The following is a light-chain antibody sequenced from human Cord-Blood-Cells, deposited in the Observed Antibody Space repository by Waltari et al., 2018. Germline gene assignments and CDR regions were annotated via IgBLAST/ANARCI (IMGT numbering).Light chain of an antibody. CDR2: WAS. Sequence: DIVILQSPDSLAVSLSDWDTINCKSSQRFLYSPNNKNYLARYLQKPRPPPELLIYWASNCGAWVPDRISGSGSGKDFTHSIGSLQAEEGAVYYCQQYESTPLYTFGQGTKLEIK. J-gene: IGKJ2*01. CDR1: QRFLYSPNNKNY. CDR3: QQYESTPLYT. V-gene: IGKV4-1*01.